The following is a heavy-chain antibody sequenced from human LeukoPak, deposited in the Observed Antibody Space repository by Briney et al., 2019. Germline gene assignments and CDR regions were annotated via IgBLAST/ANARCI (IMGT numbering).Heavy chain of an antibody. J-gene: IGHJ6*03. D-gene: IGHD2-15*01. CDR1: GFTFSSYG. CDR3: AKNGDRGAYCSGGRCYPYYYYNMDV. CDR2: IRYDGSNK. V-gene: IGHV3-30*02. Sequence: GGSLRLSCAASGFTFSSYGMHWVRQAPGKGLEWVAFIRYDGSNKYYADSVKGRFTISRDNAKNSLYLQMNSLRAEDTAIYYCAKNGDRGAYCSGGRCYPYYYYNMDVWGKGTTVTISS.